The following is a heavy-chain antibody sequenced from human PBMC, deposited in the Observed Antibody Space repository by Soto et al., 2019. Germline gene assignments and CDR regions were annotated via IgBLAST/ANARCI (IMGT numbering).Heavy chain of an antibody. CDR2: ISSNGVRT. V-gene: IGHV3-23*01. CDR1: GFTFSVYA. Sequence: GGSLRLSCAASGFTFSVYAMSWVRQAPGKGLEWVSAISSNGVRTFYADSLRGRFTISRDNSKSALYLQMNNLRAEDTAIYYCAKYSELPYEAYLQQWGQGTMVTVSS. CDR3: AKYSELPYEAYLQQ. J-gene: IGHJ1*01. D-gene: IGHD1-7*01.